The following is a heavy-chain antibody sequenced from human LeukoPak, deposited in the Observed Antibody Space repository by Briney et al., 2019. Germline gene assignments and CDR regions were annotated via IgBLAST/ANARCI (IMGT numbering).Heavy chain of an antibody. D-gene: IGHD6-25*01. CDR1: GLSVSSNY. CDR2: IYSDGST. V-gene: IGHV3-53*01. CDR3: ARDFIGGSGSIFDL. Sequence: GGSLRLSCAASGLSVSSNYMSWVRQAPEKGPEWVSLIYSDGSTFYADSVKGRFTISRDNSKNTLYLQMNSLRAEDTAVYYCARDFIGGSGSIFDLWGQGTMVTVSS. J-gene: IGHJ3*01.